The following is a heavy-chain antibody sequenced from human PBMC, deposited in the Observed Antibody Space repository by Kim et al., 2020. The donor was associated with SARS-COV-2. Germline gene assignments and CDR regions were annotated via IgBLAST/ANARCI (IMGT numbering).Heavy chain of an antibody. CDR2: IYSGGST. Sequence: GSLRLSCAASGFTVSSNYMSWVRQAPGKGLEWVSVIYSGGSTYYADSVKGRFTISRHNSKNTLYLQMNSLRAEDTAVYYCARGPGIAVAGTSYYYYGMDVWGQGTTVTVSS. V-gene: IGHV3-53*04. CDR3: ARGPGIAVAGTSYYYYGMDV. CDR1: GFTVSSNY. D-gene: IGHD6-19*01. J-gene: IGHJ6*02.